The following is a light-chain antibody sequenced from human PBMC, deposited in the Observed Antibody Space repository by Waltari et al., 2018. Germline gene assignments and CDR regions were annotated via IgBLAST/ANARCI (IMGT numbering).Light chain of an antibody. CDR1: QDIGYN. CDR3: QQGNLYPWT. Sequence: AIQMTQSPSSLSASVGDRVTIACRASQDIGYNLRWYQQKPGKAPQLLIYAASILQNGVPPRFSGSGSGTDFTLTISSLQPDDFATYFCQQGNLYPWTFGQGTKLEIK. V-gene: IGKV1-6*01. CDR2: AAS. J-gene: IGKJ2*02.